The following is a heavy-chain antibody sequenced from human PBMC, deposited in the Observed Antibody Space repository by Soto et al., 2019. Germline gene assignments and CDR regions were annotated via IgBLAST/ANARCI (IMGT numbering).Heavy chain of an antibody. J-gene: IGHJ6*02. Sequence: EVQLVESGGGLVQPGGSLRLSCAASGFTFSSYSMNWVRQAPGKGLEWVSYISSSSSTIYYADSVKGRFTISRDNAKNSLYLQMNSLRDEDTAVYYCARDQEMATDPQTEDYYGMDVWGQGTTVTVSS. D-gene: IGHD5-12*01. V-gene: IGHV3-48*02. CDR2: ISSSSSTI. CDR1: GFTFSSYS. CDR3: ARDQEMATDPQTEDYYGMDV.